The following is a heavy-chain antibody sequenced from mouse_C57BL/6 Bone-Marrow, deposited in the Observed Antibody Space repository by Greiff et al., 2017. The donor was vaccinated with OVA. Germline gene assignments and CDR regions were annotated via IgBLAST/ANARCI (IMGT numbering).Heavy chain of an antibody. V-gene: IGHV5-12*01. J-gene: IGHJ2*01. CDR1: GFTFSDYY. CDR2: ISNGGGST. Sequence: VQLKESGGGLVQPGGSLKLSCAASGFTFSDYYMYWVRQTPEKRLEWVAYISNGGGSTYYPDTVKGRFTISRDNAKNTLYLQMSRLKSEDTAMYYCARHEDGGFDYWGQGTTLTVSS. CDR3: ARHEDGGFDY.